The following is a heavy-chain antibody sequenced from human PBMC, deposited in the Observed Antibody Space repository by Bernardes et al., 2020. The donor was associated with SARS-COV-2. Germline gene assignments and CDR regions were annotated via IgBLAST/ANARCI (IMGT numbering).Heavy chain of an antibody. Sequence: SETLSLTCSVSGGSINNYYWSWIRQPAGRGLEWIGRISTSGSTNINTSLWSRVMMSVDTSNNQFSLKVTSVTAADTAVYYCARDDLYIGGGNNWFVPWGQGTLVTVSS. CDR1: GGSINNYY. V-gene: IGHV4-4*07. D-gene: IGHD5-12*01. CDR3: ARDDLYIGGGNNWFVP. CDR2: ISTSGST. J-gene: IGHJ5*02.